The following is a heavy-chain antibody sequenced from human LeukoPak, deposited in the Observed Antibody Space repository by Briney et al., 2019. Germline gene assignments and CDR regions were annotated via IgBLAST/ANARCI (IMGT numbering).Heavy chain of an antibody. J-gene: IGHJ5*02. CDR2: ISWNSGSI. V-gene: IGHV3-9*01. CDR1: GFTFDDYA. CDR3: AKDPPHPKSRIVVVPAALNWFDP. D-gene: IGHD2-2*01. Sequence: PGGSLRLSCAASGFTFDDYAMHWVRQAPGKGLEWVSAISWNSGSIGYVDSVKGRFTISRDNAKNSLYLQMNSLRAEDTAVYYCAKDPPHPKSRIVVVPAALNWFDPWGQGTLVTVSS.